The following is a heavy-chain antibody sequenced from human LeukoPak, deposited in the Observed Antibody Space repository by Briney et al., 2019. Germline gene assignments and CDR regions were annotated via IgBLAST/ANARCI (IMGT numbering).Heavy chain of an antibody. Sequence: GGSLRLSCAASRFTFNSNGMSWVRQAPGKGLEWVSVISASGGSTYYADSVKGRFTISRDNSKNTLYLQINSLRVEDTAIYYCTKFSLRGTYSFDHWGQGTLVIVSS. CDR2: ISASGGST. V-gene: IGHV3-23*01. D-gene: IGHD1-26*01. J-gene: IGHJ4*02. CDR3: TKFSLRGTYSFDH. CDR1: RFTFNSNG.